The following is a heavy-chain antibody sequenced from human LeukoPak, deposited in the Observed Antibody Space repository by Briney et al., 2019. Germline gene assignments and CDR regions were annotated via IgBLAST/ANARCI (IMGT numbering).Heavy chain of an antibody. CDR3: ARGALDAYDS. J-gene: IGHJ5*01. CDR1: GFSFRDYE. D-gene: IGHD5-24*01. CDR2: ISITSNTI. V-gene: IGHV3-48*03. Sequence: PGGSLRLSCAASGFSFRDYEMNWVRQAPGRGLEWVSYISITSNTIHYADSVKGRFTISRDNTKNSLHLQMTRLRADDTAVYYRARGALDAYDSWGQGTPVTVSS.